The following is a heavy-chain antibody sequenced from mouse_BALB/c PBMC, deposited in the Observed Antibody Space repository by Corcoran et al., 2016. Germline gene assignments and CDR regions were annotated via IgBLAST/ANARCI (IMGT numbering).Heavy chain of an antibody. CDR1: GFNIKDTY. CDR2: IDPANGNT. CDR3: ARWDCYFDF. J-gene: IGHJ1*01. V-gene: IGHV14-3*02. Sequence: EVQLQQSGSELVKPGASVKLSCTASGFNIKDTYMHWVKQRPEQGLEWIGRIDPANGNTKYDPKFQGKATITADTSSNTAYLQLSSLTSEDTAVYYCARWDCYFDFWGAGTTVTVSS.